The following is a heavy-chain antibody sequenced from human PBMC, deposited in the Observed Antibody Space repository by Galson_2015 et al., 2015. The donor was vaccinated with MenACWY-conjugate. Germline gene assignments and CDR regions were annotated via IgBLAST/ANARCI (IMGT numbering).Heavy chain of an antibody. CDR2: IYYSGST. D-gene: IGHD6-19*01. Sequence: SETLSLTCTVSGGSISSYYWSWIRQPPGKGLEWIGYIYYSGSTNYNPSLKSRVTISVDTSKNQFSLKLSSVTAADTAVYYCARLVGVAWFDPWGQGTLVTVSS. J-gene: IGHJ5*02. V-gene: IGHV4-59*01. CDR1: GGSISSYY. CDR3: ARLVGVAWFDP.